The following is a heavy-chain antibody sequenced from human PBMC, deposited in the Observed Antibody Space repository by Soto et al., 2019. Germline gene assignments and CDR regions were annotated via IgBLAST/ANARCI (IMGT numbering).Heavy chain of an antibody. Sequence: EVQLVESGGGWVQPEGSLRLSCAASGFTFSDHYMDWVRQAPGKGLEWVGRIKNKANSYTTEYAAPVNGRFINSRDDSTNSVFLQMNRLKTDDTAVYYWTRVRLCSSRSSDDWGQGILVTVSS. CDR2: IKNKANSYTT. D-gene: IGHD6-13*01. CDR1: GFTFSDHY. CDR3: TRVRLCSSRSSDD. V-gene: IGHV3-72*01. J-gene: IGHJ4*03.